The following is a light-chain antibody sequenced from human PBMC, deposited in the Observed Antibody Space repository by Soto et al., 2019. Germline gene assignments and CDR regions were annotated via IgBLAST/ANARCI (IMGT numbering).Light chain of an antibody. Sequence: DIQITQSPSSLSAFVGDRVTITCQASQGISQDLNWYQQRPGEAPKLLIYAASILETGIPSRFSGSGSQTYFTFTISNLQPEDVAIYYCQQYYSLPYTFGQGTKLEI. J-gene: IGKJ2*01. CDR1: QGISQD. CDR2: AAS. CDR3: QQYYSLPYT. V-gene: IGKV1-33*01.